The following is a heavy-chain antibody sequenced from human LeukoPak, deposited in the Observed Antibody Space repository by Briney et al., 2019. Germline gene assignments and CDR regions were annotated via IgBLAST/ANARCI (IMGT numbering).Heavy chain of an antibody. J-gene: IGHJ4*02. V-gene: IGHV3-53*01. CDR3: ARRGYTYGYFDY. CDR1: GFTVSSNY. CDR2: IYSGGIT. Sequence: PGGSLRLSCAASGFTVSSNYMSWVRQAPGKGLEWVSIIYSGGITYYADSVKGRFTISRDNSMNTLYLQMTSLRAEDTAVYYCARRGYTYGYFDYWGQGALVTVSS. D-gene: IGHD5-18*01.